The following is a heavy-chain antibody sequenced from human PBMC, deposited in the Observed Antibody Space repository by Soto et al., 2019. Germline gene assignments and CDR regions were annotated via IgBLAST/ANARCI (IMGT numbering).Heavy chain of an antibody. CDR2: IYYSGST. Sequence: QVQLQESGPGLVKPSQTLSLTCTVSGGSISSGGYYWSWIRQHPGKGLEWIGYIYYSGSTYYNPSLRSRVTIAVDTAKNQFSLKLSSVTAADTAVYYCARGVTMVRGVIHTPYFDYWGQGTLVTVSS. D-gene: IGHD3-10*01. V-gene: IGHV4-31*03. CDR3: ARGVTMVRGVIHTPYFDY. J-gene: IGHJ4*02. CDR1: GGSISSGGYY.